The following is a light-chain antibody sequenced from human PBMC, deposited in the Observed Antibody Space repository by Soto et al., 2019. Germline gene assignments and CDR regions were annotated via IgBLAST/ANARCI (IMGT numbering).Light chain of an antibody. V-gene: IGKV3-20*01. CDR3: QQYNNRPWT. J-gene: IGKJ1*01. CDR2: GAS. CDR1: QSVSSSY. Sequence: EIVLTQSPGPLSLSPGERATLSCRSSQSVSSSYIAWYQQKPGQAPRLIIYGASSRATGIPDRFSGSGSGTEFTLTISSLQSEDVAVYYCQQYNNRPWTFGQGTKVDIK.